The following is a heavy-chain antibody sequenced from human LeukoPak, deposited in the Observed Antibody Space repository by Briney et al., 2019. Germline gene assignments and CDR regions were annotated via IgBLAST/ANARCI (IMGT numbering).Heavy chain of an antibody. CDR1: GGSISSYY. V-gene: IGHV4-59*08. CDR2: INYSGST. CDR3: ARGTAITGYYFDY. Sequence: SETLSLTCTVSGGSISSYYWSWIRQPPGKGLEWIGYINYSGSTNYNPSLKSRVTISVDTSKNQFSLKLSSVTAADTAVYYCARGTAITGYYFDYRGQGTLVTVSS. D-gene: IGHD1-20*01. J-gene: IGHJ4*02.